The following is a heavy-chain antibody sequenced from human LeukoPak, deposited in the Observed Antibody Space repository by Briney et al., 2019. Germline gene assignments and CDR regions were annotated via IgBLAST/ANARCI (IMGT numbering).Heavy chain of an antibody. CDR1: GYTFTGYY. D-gene: IGHD3-10*01. Sequence: ASVKVSCKASGYTFTGYYMHWVRQAPGQGLEWVGWINPKNGGSNYAQKFQGRVTMTRDRSISTAYMELSRLTSDDTAVYYCARGTGLLWFGESSPGYWGQGTLVTVSS. J-gene: IGHJ4*02. CDR3: ARGTGLLWFGESSPGY. V-gene: IGHV1-2*02. CDR2: INPKNGGS.